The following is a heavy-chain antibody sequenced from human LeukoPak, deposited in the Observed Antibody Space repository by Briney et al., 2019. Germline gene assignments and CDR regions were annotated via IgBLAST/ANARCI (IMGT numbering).Heavy chain of an antibody. J-gene: IGHJ4*02. CDR2: INHSGST. CDR3: ARGRPITMVRGVGPDY. D-gene: IGHD3-10*01. CDR1: GGSFSGYY. Sequence: PSETLSLTCAVYGGSFSGYYWSWIRQPPGKGLEWIGEINHSGSTNYNPSLKSRVTISVDTSKNQFSLKLSSVTAADTAVYYCARGRPITMVRGVGPDYWGQGTLVTVSP. V-gene: IGHV4-34*01.